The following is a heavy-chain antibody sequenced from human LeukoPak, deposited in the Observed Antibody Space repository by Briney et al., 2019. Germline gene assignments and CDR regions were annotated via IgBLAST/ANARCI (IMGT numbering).Heavy chain of an antibody. CDR2: IYSSGST. V-gene: IGHV4-4*07. CDR1: GGSINSYY. D-gene: IGHD1-1*01. Sequence: SEILSLTCTVSGGSINSYYWSWIRQPAGKGLEWIGRIYSSGSTNYNPSLKSRVSMSVDTSKNQFSLKLTSVTAADTAVYYCARDGQLCYFDYWGQGTLVTVSS. CDR3: ARDGQLCYFDY. J-gene: IGHJ4*02.